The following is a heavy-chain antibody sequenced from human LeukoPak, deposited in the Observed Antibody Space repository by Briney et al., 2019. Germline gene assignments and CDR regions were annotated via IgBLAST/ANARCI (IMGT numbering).Heavy chain of an antibody. Sequence: PSETLSLTCTVSGGSISSSSYYWGWIRQPPGKGLEWIGRIYYSGSTYYNPSLKSRVTISVDTSKNQFSLKLSSVTDADTAVYYCAKPCRGWLHFDAFDIWGQGTMVTVSS. CDR1: GGSISSSSYY. CDR2: IYYSGST. V-gene: IGHV4-39*01. J-gene: IGHJ3*02. CDR3: AKPCRGWLHFDAFDI. D-gene: IGHD5-24*01.